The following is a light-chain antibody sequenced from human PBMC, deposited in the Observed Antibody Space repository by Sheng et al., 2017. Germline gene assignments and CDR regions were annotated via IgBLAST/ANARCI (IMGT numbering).Light chain of an antibody. Sequence: QSALTQPASVSGSPGQSITISCTGTSSDVGGYEYVSWYQHHPGKAPKLMIYDVSDRPSGVSNRFSGSKSGNTASLTISGLQAEDEADYYCSSYSSSSTRVFGTGTKVTVL. CDR2: DVS. CDR3: SSYSSSSTRV. J-gene: IGLJ1*01. CDR1: SSDVGGYEY. V-gene: IGLV2-14*03.